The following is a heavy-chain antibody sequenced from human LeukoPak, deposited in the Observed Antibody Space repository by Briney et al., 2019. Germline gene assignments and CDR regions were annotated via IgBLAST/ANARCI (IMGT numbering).Heavy chain of an antibody. Sequence: SETLSLTCTVSGGSISSGSYYWSWIRQPAGKGLEWSGYIYYSGSTNYNPSLKSRVTMSVDTSKNQFSLKLSSVTAADTAVYFCARDGSGFYYGYFDYWGQGTLVTVSS. J-gene: IGHJ4*02. CDR2: IYYSGST. D-gene: IGHD3-22*01. CDR3: ARDGSGFYYGYFDY. CDR1: GGSISSGSYY. V-gene: IGHV4-61*10.